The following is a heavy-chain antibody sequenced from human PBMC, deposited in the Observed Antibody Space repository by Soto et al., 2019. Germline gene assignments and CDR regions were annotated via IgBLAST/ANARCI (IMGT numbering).Heavy chain of an antibody. V-gene: IGHV1-2*04. J-gene: IGHJ3*02. CDR1: GYTFTGYY. CDR3: ARDSSHSANTGDHAFDI. Sequence: ASVKVSCKASGYTFTGYYMHWVRQAPGQGLEWMGWINPNSGGTNDAQKFQGWVTMTRDTSISTAYMELSRLISDDTAVYYCARDSSHSANTGDHAFDIWGQGTMVTVSS. CDR2: INPNSGGT. D-gene: IGHD7-27*01.